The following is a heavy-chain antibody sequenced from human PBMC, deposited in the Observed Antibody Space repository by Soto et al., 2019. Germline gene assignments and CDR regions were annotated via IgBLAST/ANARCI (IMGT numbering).Heavy chain of an antibody. V-gene: IGHV1-18*04. CDR3: MRCSSTSCLGNWFDP. J-gene: IGHJ5*02. CDR2: ISAYNGNT. D-gene: IGHD2-2*01. CDR1: GYTFTSYG. Sequence: ASVKVSCKASGYTFTSYGISRVRQAPGQGLEWMGWISAYNGNTNYAQKLQGRVTMTTDTSTSTAYMELRSLRSDDTAVYYCMRCSSTSCLGNWFDPWGQGTLVTVSS.